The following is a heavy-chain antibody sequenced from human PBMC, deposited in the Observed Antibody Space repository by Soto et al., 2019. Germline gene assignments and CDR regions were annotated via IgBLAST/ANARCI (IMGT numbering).Heavy chain of an antibody. Sequence: PGGSLRLSCAASGFTVSSNYMSWVRQAPGKGLEWVSVIYSGGTTYYADSVKGRFTISRDNSKNTLYLQMNSLRAEDTAVYYCARETYSSSWYSYYYGMDVWGLGTTVTVSS. J-gene: IGHJ6*02. CDR3: ARETYSSSWYSYYYGMDV. CDR2: IYSGGTT. D-gene: IGHD6-13*01. CDR1: GFTVSSNY. V-gene: IGHV3-66*01.